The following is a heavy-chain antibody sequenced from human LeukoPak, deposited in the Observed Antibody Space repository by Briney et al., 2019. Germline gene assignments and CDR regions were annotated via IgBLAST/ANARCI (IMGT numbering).Heavy chain of an antibody. CDR3: ARSLRFLEWFPNFDY. CDR1: GGTFSSYA. Sequence: SVKVSCKASGGTFSSYAISWVRQAPGQGLEWMGGIVPIFGTANYAQKFQGRVTITADESTSTAYMELSSLRSEDTAVYYCARSLRFLEWFPNFDYWGQGTLVTVSS. J-gene: IGHJ4*02. V-gene: IGHV1-69*13. CDR2: IVPIFGTA. D-gene: IGHD3-3*01.